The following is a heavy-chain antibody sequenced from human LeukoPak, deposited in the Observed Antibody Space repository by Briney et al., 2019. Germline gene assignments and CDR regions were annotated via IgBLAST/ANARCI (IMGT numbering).Heavy chain of an antibody. Sequence: ASVKVSCKASGYTFTGYYMHWVRQAPGQGLEWMGWINPNSGGTNYAQKFQGRVTMTEDTSTDTAYMELCSLRSEDTAVYYCATDRGFYGDINYYYYYGMDVWGQGTTVTVSS. V-gene: IGHV1-2*02. D-gene: IGHD4-17*01. CDR3: ATDRGFYGDINYYYYYGMDV. CDR2: INPNSGGT. CDR1: GYTFTGYY. J-gene: IGHJ6*02.